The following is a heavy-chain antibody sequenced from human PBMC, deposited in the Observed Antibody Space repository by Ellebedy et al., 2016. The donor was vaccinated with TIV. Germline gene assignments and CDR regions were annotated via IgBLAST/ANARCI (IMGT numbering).Heavy chain of an antibody. Sequence: GESLKISCAASGFTFRSYGMHWVRQAPGKGLEWVSLIWDDSSNTYYADSVMGRFTISRDNSKNTLYLQMNSLRAEDTAVYYCARVRSSYSFDYWGQGTLVSVSS. J-gene: IGHJ4*02. CDR2: IWDDSSNT. CDR1: GFTFRSYG. CDR3: ARVRSSYSFDY. D-gene: IGHD3-16*02. V-gene: IGHV3-33*01.